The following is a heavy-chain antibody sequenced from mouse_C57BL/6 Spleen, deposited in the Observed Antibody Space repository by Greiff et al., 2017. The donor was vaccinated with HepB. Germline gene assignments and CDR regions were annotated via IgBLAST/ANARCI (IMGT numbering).Heavy chain of an antibody. D-gene: IGHD1-1*01. V-gene: IGHV2-9-1*01. CDR3: ARNSQQYYGTSHGYFDV. Sequence: VQRVESGPGLVAPSQSLSITCTVSGFSLTSYAISWVRQPPGKGLEWLGVIWTGGGTNYNSALKSRLSISTDNSQSQVCLKMDSRQTDDTARYYGARNSQQYYGTSHGYFDVWGTGTTVTVSS. CDR1: GFSLTSYA. J-gene: IGHJ1*03. CDR2: IWTGGGT.